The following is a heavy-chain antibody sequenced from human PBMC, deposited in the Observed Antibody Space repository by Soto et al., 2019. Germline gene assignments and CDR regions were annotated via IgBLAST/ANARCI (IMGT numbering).Heavy chain of an antibody. D-gene: IGHD2-2*01. J-gene: IGHJ3*02. V-gene: IGHV2-5*02. CDR2: IYWDDDK. Sequence: SGPTLVNPTQTLTLTCTVSGFSFSTSGVGVGWIRQPPGKALEWLALIYWDDDKRCSPSLKSRLTITKDTSKNQVVLTMTNMDPVDTATYYCADRETSWHAFEIWGQGTMGTVSS. CDR1: GFSFSTSGVG. CDR3: ADRETSWHAFEI.